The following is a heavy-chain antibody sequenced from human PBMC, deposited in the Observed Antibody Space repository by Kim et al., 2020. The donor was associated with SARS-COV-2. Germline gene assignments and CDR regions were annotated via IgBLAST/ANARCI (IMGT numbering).Heavy chain of an antibody. D-gene: IGHD3-9*01. CDR2: TSVYNRKT. CDR1: GYTFTSYG. Sequence: ASVKVSCKASGYTFTSYGISWVRQAPGQGLEWMGWTSVYNRKTDYAQKFQGRVAMTTDTSASTAYLELRSLRSDDTADYYCVRVWGAPRSEVQDFQWLGGESTDHVDRWGQGTLVTVSA. V-gene: IGHV1-18*04. CDR3: VRVWGAPRSEVQDFQWLGGESTDHVDR. J-gene: IGHJ5*02.